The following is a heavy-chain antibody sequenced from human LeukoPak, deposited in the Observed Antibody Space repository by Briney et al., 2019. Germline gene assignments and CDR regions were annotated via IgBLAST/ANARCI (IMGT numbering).Heavy chain of an antibody. J-gene: IGHJ4*02. V-gene: IGHV4-39*01. CDR2: IYYTGST. CDR3: VWDPYSV. CDR1: GGSISTSSYS. D-gene: IGHD4-11*01. Sequence: PSETLSLTCTVSGGSISTSSYSWGWIRQPPGKGLEWIGSIYYTGSTYYNPSLKSRVTISVDTSKNQFSLKLSSVTAADTAVYYCVWDPYSVWGQGTLVTVSS.